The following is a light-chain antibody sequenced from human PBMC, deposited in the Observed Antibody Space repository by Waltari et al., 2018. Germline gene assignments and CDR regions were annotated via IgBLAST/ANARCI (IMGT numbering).Light chain of an antibody. Sequence: DIVMTKSPASLAVSLGARATINCKYSQSVLHRNSKKNFLTWYQQKPGQPPKVLIYWASTRESGVPDRFSGSGSGSDFTLTINSLQAEDVAVYYCHHTYSSPSFGQGTKLEI. CDR1: QSVLHRNSKKNF. CDR3: HHTYSSPS. V-gene: IGKV4-1*01. CDR2: WAS. J-gene: IGKJ2*01.